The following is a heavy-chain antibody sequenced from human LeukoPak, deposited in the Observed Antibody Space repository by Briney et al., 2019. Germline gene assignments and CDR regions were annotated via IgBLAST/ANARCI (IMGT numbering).Heavy chain of an antibody. CDR2: MNHSGRP. D-gene: IGHD4-11*01. CDR1: GGSFSGFY. CDR3: ARLEVTTQIKYYYYMDV. V-gene: IGHV4-34*01. J-gene: IGHJ6*03. Sequence: PSETLSLTCAVYGGSFSGFYWSWIRQPPGKGLEWIGEMNHSGRPNCNPSLKSRVTISVDTSKNQFSLKLSSVTAADTAVYYCARLEVTTQIKYYYYMDVWGKGTTVTLSS.